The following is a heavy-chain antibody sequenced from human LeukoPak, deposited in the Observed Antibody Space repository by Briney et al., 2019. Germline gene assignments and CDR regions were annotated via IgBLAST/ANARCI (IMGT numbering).Heavy chain of an antibody. V-gene: IGHV3-15*01. CDR1: GFTFSNAW. CDR3: TTPTTVVDY. J-gene: IGHJ4*02. D-gene: IGHD4-23*01. CDR2: IKSKSDGVTT. Sequence: GGSLRLSCAASGFTFSNAWMSWVRQAPGKGLEWVGRIKSKSDGVTTEYAAPLKGRFTISRDDSKNTRFLQMNSLTTEDTAVYYCTTPTTVVDYWGQGTLVTVSS.